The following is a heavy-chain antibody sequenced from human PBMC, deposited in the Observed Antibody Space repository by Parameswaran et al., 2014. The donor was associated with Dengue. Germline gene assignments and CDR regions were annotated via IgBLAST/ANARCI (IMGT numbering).Heavy chain of an antibody. D-gene: IGHD2-2*01. CDR2: INHSGST. J-gene: IGHJ6*03. CDR3: AKIRGVCSSTSCYGPYYYYYYMDV. Sequence: RWIRQPPGKGLEWIGEINHSGSTNYNPSLKSRVTISVDTSKNQFSLKLSSVTAADTAVYYCAKIRGVCSSTSCYGPYYYYYYMDVWGKGTTVTVSS. V-gene: IGHV4-34*01.